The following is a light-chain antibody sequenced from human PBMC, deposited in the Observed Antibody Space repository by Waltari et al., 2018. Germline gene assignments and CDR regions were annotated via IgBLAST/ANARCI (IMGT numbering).Light chain of an antibody. CDR2: DAS. J-gene: IGKJ4*01. CDR3: QQSSRWPLT. V-gene: IGKV3-11*01. Sequence: EIVLTQSPATLSLSPGERATLSCRASQSVSSYLGWYQQKFGQPPRFLIYDASNRATGVPARFSGSGSGTDFTLTIDSLEPEDFAVYYCQQSSRWPLTFGGGTKVEIK. CDR1: QSVSSY.